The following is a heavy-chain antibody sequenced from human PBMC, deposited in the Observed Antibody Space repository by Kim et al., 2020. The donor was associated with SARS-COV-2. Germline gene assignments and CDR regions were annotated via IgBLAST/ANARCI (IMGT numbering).Heavy chain of an antibody. CDR1: GGSISATDHY. CDR2: IYHSGSA. Sequence: SETLSLTCTVSGGSISATDHYWHWIRQSPERGLEWIAYIYHSGSASYNPSLKSRVTIFVDTSTSRFSLKVTSVTAADTAVYFCAGSYGTSFYWGQGTL. D-gene: IGHD3-16*01. CDR3: AGSYGTSFY. J-gene: IGHJ4*02. V-gene: IGHV4-39*01.